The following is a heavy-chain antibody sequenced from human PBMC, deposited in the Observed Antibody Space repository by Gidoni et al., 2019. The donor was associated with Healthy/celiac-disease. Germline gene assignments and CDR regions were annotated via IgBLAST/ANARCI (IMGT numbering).Heavy chain of an antibody. CDR3: AKVGGSVVHYYYYYGMDV. Sequence: QVQLVEAGGGVVQPGRSLRVSCAASGSTFSPYGRHWVRQAPGKGLGWVAVRSYAGSNKYYAGSVKGRFTISRDNSKNTLYLQMNSLRAEDTAVYYGAKVGGSVVHYYYYYGMDVWGQGTTVTVSS. CDR2: RSYAGSNK. CDR1: GSTFSPYG. V-gene: IGHV3-30*18. J-gene: IGHJ6*02. D-gene: IGHD2-2*01.